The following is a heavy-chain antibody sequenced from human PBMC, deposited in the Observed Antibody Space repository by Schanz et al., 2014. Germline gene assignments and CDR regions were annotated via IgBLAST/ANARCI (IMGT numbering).Heavy chain of an antibody. V-gene: IGHV1-2*04. J-gene: IGHJ4*02. Sequence: QVQLVQSGPEVKKPGSSVKVSCQAFGDTFSKYNIMWVRQVPGQGLEWMGWINPNSGTTNYAQKFQGWVTMTRDTSISTAYMELSRLKSDDTAVYYCARAFGGYDPAGALDYWGQGTLVTVSS. CDR2: INPNSGTT. CDR3: ARAFGGYDPAGALDY. CDR1: GDTFSKYN. D-gene: IGHD5-12*01.